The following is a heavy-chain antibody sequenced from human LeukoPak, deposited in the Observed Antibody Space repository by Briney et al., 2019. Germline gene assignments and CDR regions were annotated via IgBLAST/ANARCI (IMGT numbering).Heavy chain of an antibody. CDR2: INHSGST. V-gene: IGHV4-34*01. J-gene: IGHJ4*02. CDR3: ARGKRGYSSSWYDY. CDR1: GFTFSTYT. D-gene: IGHD6-13*01. Sequence: GSLRLSCAASGFTFSTYTMNWVRQTPGKGLEWIGEINHSGSTNYNPSLKSRVTISVDTSKNQFSLKLSSVTAADTAVYYYARGKRGYSSSWYDYWGQGTLVTVSS.